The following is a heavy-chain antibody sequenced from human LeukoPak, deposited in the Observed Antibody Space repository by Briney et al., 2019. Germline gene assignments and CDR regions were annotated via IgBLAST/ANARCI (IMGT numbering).Heavy chain of an antibody. V-gene: IGHV3-74*01. Sequence: GGSLRLPCAASGFTFSNYWMHWVRQAPGKGLVWVSRINSDGSSTSYADSVKGRFTISRDNAKNTLYLQMNSLRAEDTAVYYCARVSSGSYFGYYYYYMDVWGKGTTVTVSS. CDR1: GFTFSNYW. CDR3: ARVSSGSYFGYYYYYMDV. CDR2: INSDGSST. J-gene: IGHJ6*03. D-gene: IGHD1-26*01.